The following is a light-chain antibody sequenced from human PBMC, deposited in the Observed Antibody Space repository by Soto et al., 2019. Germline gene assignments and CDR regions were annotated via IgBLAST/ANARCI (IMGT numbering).Light chain of an antibody. V-gene: IGKV3-20*01. CDR2: GAS. CDR1: QSVSSSY. J-gene: IGKJ1*01. CDR3: QQFGSSTWT. Sequence: ESVLTRSPGTLSLSPGEKATLSCRASQSVSSSYLAWYQQKPGQAPRLLIYGASSRATGIPDRFSGSGSGTDFTLTVSRLEPEEFAVYYCQQFGSSTWTFGQGTKV.